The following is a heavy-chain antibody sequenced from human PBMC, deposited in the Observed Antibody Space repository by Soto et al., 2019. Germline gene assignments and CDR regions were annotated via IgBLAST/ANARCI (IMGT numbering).Heavy chain of an antibody. V-gene: IGHV1-69*01. J-gene: IGHJ4*02. CDR3: AAECSGGSCYPPFSY. Sequence: QVQLVQSGAEVKKPGSSVKVSCKASGGTFSSYAISWVRQAPGQGLEWMGGIIPIFGTANYAQKFQGIVPTTADESTRAADMDLTSLRSESAAVYFCAAECSGGSCYPPFSYWSQGPLVAVSS. CDR1: GGTFSSYA. CDR2: IIPIFGTA. D-gene: IGHD2-15*01.